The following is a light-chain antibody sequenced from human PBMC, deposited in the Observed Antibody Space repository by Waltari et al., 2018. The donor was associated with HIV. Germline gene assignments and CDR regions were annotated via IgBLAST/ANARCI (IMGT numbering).Light chain of an antibody. J-gene: IGLJ3*02. V-gene: IGLV1-44*01. CDR1: SSNLGRNT. CDR3: ATWDDSLNAWV. Sequence: QSVLTQPPSASGTPGQRVTISCSASSSNLGRNTVNWYQLLPGTAPKLLIYSNNQRPSGVPDRFSGSKSGPSASLAISGLQSEDEADYYCATWDDSLNAWVFGGGTKLTVL. CDR2: SNN.